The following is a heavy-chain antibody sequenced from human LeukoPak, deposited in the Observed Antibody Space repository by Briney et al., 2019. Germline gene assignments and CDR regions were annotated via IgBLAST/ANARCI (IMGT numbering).Heavy chain of an antibody. CDR3: ARAPTLSVGYCSSSSCQADY. Sequence: PGGSLRLSYAASGFDFSSYRMNWVRQAPGKGLEWVSAISPWSDYIYYVDSVKGRFTISRDYAKNSLYLQMNSLRAEDTAVYYCARAPTLSVGYCSSSSCQADYWGQGTLVTVSS. V-gene: IGHV3-21*01. CDR2: ISPWSDYI. J-gene: IGHJ4*02. CDR1: GFDFSSYR. D-gene: IGHD2-2*01.